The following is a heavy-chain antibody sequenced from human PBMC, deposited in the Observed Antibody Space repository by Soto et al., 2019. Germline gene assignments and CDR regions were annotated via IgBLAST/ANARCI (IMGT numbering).Heavy chain of an antibody. D-gene: IGHD6-6*01. CDR3: ARPRGSSPISWFDP. CDR2: INHSGST. V-gene: IGHV4-34*01. CDR1: GGSFSGYY. J-gene: IGHJ5*02. Sequence: SETLSLTCAVYGGSFSGYYWSWIRQPPGKGLEWIGEINHSGSTNYNPSLKSRVTISVDTSKNQFSLKLSSVTAADTAVYYCARPRGSSPISWFDPWGQGTLVTVSS.